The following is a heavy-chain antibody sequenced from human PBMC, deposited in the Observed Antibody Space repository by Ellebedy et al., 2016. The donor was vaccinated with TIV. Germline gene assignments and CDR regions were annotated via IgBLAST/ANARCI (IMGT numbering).Heavy chain of an antibody. CDR2: ISGSGGRT. V-gene: IGHV3-23*01. CDR1: GFTFRSYT. Sequence: GGSLRLXXAVSGFTFRSYTMSWVRQAPGKGLEWVSSISGSGGRTYYADSVKGRFTISRDNSKNTLYLQMNSLRAEDTAVYHCAKDGGDSGIWYFDPWGRGTLVTVSS. CDR3: AKDGGDSGIWYFDP. D-gene: IGHD2-21*01. J-gene: IGHJ2*01.